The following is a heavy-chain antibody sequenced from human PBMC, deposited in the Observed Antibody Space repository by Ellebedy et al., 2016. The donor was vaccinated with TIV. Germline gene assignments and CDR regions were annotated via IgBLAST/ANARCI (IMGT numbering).Heavy chain of an antibody. D-gene: IGHD6-6*01. V-gene: IGHV4-34*01. J-gene: IGHJ4*02. CDR1: GGSFSGYY. CDR2: INHSGST. CDR3: ARDIAARPSDY. Sequence: SETLSLXCAVYGGSFSGYYWSWIRQPPGKGLEWIGEINHSGSTNYNPSLKSRVTISVDTSKNQFSLKLSSVTAADTAVYYCARDIAARPSDYWGQGTLVTVSS.